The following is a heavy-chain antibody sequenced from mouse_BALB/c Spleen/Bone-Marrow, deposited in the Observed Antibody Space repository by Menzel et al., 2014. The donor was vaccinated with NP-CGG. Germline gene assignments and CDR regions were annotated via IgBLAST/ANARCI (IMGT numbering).Heavy chain of an antibody. J-gene: IGHJ4*01. Sequence: EVQLVESGGGLVQPGGSLKLSCAASGFTFSSYTMSWVRQTPEKRLEWVAYISNGGGSTYYPDTVKGRFTISRDNAKNTLYLQMSKLKSEDTAMYYCARRVWSRGGDYWGQGTSVTVSS. CDR3: ARRVWSRGGDY. CDR2: ISNGGGST. D-gene: IGHD2-10*02. V-gene: IGHV5-12-2*01. CDR1: GFTFSSYT.